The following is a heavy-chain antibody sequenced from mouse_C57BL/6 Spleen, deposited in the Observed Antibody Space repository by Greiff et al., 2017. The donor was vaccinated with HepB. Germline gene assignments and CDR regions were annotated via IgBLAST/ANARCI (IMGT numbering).Heavy chain of an antibody. J-gene: IGHJ2*01. Sequence: EVKLMESGGGLVKPGGSLKLSCAASGFTFSSYAMSWVRQTPEKRLEWVATISDGGSYTYYPDNVKGRFTISRDNAKNNLYLQMSHLKSEDTAMYYCARDRDLVYWGQGTTLTVSS. V-gene: IGHV5-4*01. CDR2: ISDGGSYT. CDR3: ARDRDLVY. D-gene: IGHD3-3*01. CDR1: GFTFSSYA.